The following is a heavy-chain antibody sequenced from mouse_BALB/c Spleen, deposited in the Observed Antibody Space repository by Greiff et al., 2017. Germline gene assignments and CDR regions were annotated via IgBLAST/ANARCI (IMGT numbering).Heavy chain of an antibody. D-gene: IGHD2-3*01. V-gene: IGHV1S127*01. CDR3: ARSEDDGYPFDY. CDR1: GYSFTSYW. Sequence: VQLQQSGPQLVRPGASVKISCKASGYSFTSYWMHWVKQRPGQGLEWIGMIDPSDSETRLNQKFKDKATLTVDKSSSTAYMQLSSPTSEDSAVYYCARSEDDGYPFDYWGQGTTLTVSS. CDR2: IDPSDSET. J-gene: IGHJ2*01.